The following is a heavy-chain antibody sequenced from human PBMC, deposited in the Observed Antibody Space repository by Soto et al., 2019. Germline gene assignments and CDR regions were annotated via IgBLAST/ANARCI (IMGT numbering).Heavy chain of an antibody. Sequence: GGSLRLSCAASGFTVSSNYMSWVRQAPGKGLEWVSVIYSGGSTYYADSVKGRFTISRDNSKNTLYLQMNSLRAEDTAVYYCAREPRQAHDGYYYYGMDVWGQGTTVTVSS. CDR3: AREPRQAHDGYYYYGMDV. D-gene: IGHD1-1*01. V-gene: IGHV3-53*01. J-gene: IGHJ6*02. CDR1: GFTVSSNY. CDR2: IYSGGST.